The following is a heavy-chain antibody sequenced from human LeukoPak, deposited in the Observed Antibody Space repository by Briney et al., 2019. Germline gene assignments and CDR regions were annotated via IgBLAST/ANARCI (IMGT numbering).Heavy chain of an antibody. Sequence: GGSLRLSCAASGFTFSSYWMSWVRQAPGKGLEWVANIKQDGSEKYYVDSVKGRFTISRDNAKNSLYLQMNSLRAEDTAVYYCGRVSESLVNGGVSWSFDNWGQGTLVTVSS. J-gene: IGHJ4*02. CDR2: IKQDGSEK. CDR3: GRVSESLVNGGVSWSFDN. V-gene: IGHV3-7*03. D-gene: IGHD2-15*01. CDR1: GFTFSSYW.